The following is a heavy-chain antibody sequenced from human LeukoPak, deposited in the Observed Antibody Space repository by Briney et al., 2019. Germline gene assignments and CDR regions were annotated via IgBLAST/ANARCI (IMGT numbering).Heavy chain of an antibody. D-gene: IGHD2-15*01. CDR2: INPSGGST. Sequence: ASVKVSCKASGYAFTSYYKHWVRQAPGQGLEWMGIINPSGGSTSYAQKFQGRVTMTRDTSTSTVYMELSSLRSEDTAVYYCARAVYCSGGSCYSGPTFDYWGQGTLVTVSS. CDR3: ARAVYCSGGSCYSGPTFDY. CDR1: GYAFTSYY. J-gene: IGHJ4*02. V-gene: IGHV1-46*01.